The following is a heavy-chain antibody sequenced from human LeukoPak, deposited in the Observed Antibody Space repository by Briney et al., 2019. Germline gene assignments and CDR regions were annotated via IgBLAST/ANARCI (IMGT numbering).Heavy chain of an antibody. CDR1: GGSFSGYY. CDR2: INHSGST. Sequence: NPSETLSLTCAVYGGSFSGYYWSWIRQPPGKGLEWIGEINHSGSTNYNPSLKSRVTISVDTSKNQFSLKLSSVTAADTAVYYCARETGTTGYWGQGTLVTVSS. J-gene: IGHJ4*02. D-gene: IGHD1-1*01. CDR3: ARETGTTGY. V-gene: IGHV4-34*01.